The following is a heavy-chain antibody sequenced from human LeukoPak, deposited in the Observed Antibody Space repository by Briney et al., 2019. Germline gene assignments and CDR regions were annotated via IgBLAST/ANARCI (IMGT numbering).Heavy chain of an antibody. CDR1: GYTFTSYD. CDR3: ARELRDSSGYYRSFGFDY. J-gene: IGHJ4*02. V-gene: IGHV1-8*01. CDR2: MNPNSGNT. D-gene: IGHD3-22*01. Sequence: ASVKVSCKASGYTFTSYDINWVRQATGQGLEWMGWMNPNSGNTGYAQKFQGRVTMTRNTPISTAYMELSSLRSEDTAVYYCARELRDSSGYYRSFGFDYWGQGTLVTVSS.